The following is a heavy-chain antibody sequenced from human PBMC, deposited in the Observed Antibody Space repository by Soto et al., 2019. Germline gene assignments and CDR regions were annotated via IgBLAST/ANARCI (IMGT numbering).Heavy chain of an antibody. CDR2: IWYDGSNK. J-gene: IGHJ4*02. CDR1: GFTFRSYG. CDR3: ARGYNWNHGHYFDY. D-gene: IGHD1-20*01. V-gene: IGHV3-33*01. Sequence: PGGSLRLSCAASGFTFRSYGMHWVRQAPGKGLEWVAVIWYDGSNKYYADSVKGRFTISRDNSKNTLYLQMNSLRAEDTAVYYCARGYNWNHGHYFDYWGQGTLVTVS.